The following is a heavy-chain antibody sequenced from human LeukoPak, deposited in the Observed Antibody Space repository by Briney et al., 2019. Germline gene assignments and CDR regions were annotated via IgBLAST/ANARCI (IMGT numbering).Heavy chain of an antibody. CDR2: ISGRSYSM. Sequence: SGGSLRLSCGASGFSFNESYMTGIRQAPGKGLEWVAYISGRSYSMHYADSVRGRFTISRDNARNSLYLHMNSLRADDTAVYYCARGKRRFDSWGQGTLVTVSS. CDR1: GFSFNESY. V-gene: IGHV3-11*01. J-gene: IGHJ4*02. CDR3: ARGKRRFDS.